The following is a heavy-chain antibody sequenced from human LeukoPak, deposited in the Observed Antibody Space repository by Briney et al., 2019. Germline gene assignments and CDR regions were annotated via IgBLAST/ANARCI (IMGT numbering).Heavy chain of an antibody. CDR3: ARGWLSSGSQAFDI. D-gene: IGHD3-22*01. Sequence: PSETLSLTCAVYGGSFSGYHWSWIRQPPGKGLEWIGEINHSGSTNYNPSLKSRVTISVDTSKNQFSLKLSSVTAADTAVYYCARGWLSSGSQAFDIWGQGTMVTVSS. J-gene: IGHJ3*02. CDR2: INHSGST. V-gene: IGHV4-34*01. CDR1: GGSFSGYH.